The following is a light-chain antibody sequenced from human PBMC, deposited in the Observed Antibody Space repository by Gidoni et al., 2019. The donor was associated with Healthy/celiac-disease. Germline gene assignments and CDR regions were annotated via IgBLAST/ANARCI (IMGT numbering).Light chain of an antibody. CDR2: AAS. CDR3: QQSYSTAWT. J-gene: IGKJ1*01. V-gene: IGKV1-39*01. Sequence: DTQITQSPSSLSASVGDRVTITCRASASISSYLNWYQQKPEKAPKLLIYAASSLQSVVPSRFSGSGSGTDFTLTISRLQPEDFATYYCQQSYSTAWTFGQGTKVEIK. CDR1: ASISSY.